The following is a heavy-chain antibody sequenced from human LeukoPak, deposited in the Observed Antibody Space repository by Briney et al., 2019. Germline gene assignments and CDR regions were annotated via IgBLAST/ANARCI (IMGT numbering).Heavy chain of an antibody. D-gene: IGHD3-10*01. J-gene: IGHJ5*01. CDR3: ARVNYYGLENWFDS. CDR2: ISSSGSPI. V-gene: IGHV3-11*04. Sequence: PGGSLRLSCAASGFTFSDYYMNWIRQAPGKGLEWVSYISSSGSPIYYADSVKGRFTISRDNAKNSLYLQMNSLRADDTAVYYCARVNYYGLENWFDSWGQGTLAIVSS. CDR1: GFTFSDYY.